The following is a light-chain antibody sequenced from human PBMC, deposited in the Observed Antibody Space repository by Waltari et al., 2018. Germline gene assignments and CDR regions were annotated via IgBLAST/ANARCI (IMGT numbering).Light chain of an antibody. CDR2: QDI. CDR1: ILGSKY. CDR3: QALGSNRWV. J-gene: IGLJ3*02. V-gene: IGLV3-1*01. Sequence: SSELPQPPSVSVSPGHTASITCSGDILGSKYASWYQHKPGQSPLLVIYQDIYRPSGIPGRFSGSKSGNTATLAISGTQAMDDADYYCQALGSNRWVFGGGTKLTVL.